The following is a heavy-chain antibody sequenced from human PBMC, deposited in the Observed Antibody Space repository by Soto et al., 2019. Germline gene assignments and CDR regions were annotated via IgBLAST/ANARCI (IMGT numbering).Heavy chain of an antibody. CDR2: IWCNGDKK. CDR3: ARSLLDYSLPFVQYGIAV. CDR1: RFTFSSYA. Sequence: QEQLVESGGGVVQPGKSLRLSCAASRFTFSSYAMNWVRQAPGRGLEWVALIWCNGDKKYYADSVKGRFSISRDNSRNPPYLPMNRLRAEDTAVYYCARSLLDYSLPFVQYGIAVGGQGTTVTVSS. V-gene: IGHV3-33*01. J-gene: IGHJ6*02. D-gene: IGHD4-4*01.